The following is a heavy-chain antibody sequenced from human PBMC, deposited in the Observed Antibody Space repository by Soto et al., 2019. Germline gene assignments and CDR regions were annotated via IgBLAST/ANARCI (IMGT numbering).Heavy chain of an antibody. J-gene: IGHJ5*02. CDR2: LNAANGDT. V-gene: IGHV1-3*01. CDR1: GYTFTSYG. D-gene: IGHD6-13*01. CDR3: VRRHVSATGIDWFDH. Sequence: ASVKVSCKASGYTFTSYGIHWVRQAPGQRLEWMGWLNAANGDTKYSPKFQGRVTITRDTSASTAYMELSSLRSEDTAVYYCVRRHVSATGIDWFDHWGQGTLVTVSS.